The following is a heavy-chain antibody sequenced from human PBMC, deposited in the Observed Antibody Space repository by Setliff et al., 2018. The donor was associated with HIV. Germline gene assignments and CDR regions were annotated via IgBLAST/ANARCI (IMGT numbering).Heavy chain of an antibody. CDR3: ARESPSSSWFYFDF. V-gene: IGHV4-34*01. D-gene: IGHD6-13*01. CDR1: GGSFSDYY. Sequence: SETLSLTCAVYGGSFSDYYWTWIRQSPGKGLEWIGEINHRGSTNYNPSLKSRVTISVDTSKNQFSLKLSSVSAADTAVYYCARESPSSSWFYFDFWGQGTLVTVSS. J-gene: IGHJ4*02. CDR2: INHRGST.